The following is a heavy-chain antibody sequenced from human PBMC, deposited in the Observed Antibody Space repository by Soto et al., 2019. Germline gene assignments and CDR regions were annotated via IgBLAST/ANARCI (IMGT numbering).Heavy chain of an antibody. V-gene: IGHV4-31*03. D-gene: IGHD5-18*01. Sequence: PSETLSLTCTVSGGSISSGGYYWSWIRQHPGKGLEWIGYIYYSGSTYYNPSLKSRVTISVDTSKNQFSLKLSSVTAADTAVYYFARAGIQLWSSQLYYFDYWGQGTLVTVSS. CDR2: IYYSGST. CDR3: ARAGIQLWSSQLYYFDY. J-gene: IGHJ4*02. CDR1: GGSISSGGYY.